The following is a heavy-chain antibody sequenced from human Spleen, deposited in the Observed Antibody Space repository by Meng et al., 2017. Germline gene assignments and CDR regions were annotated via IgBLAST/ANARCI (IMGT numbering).Heavy chain of an antibody. J-gene: IGHJ4*02. CDR1: GGSFSGYY. CDR3: ARGRDYTAMVPMGFYFDY. V-gene: IGHV4-34*01. D-gene: IGHD5-18*01. CDR2: INHSGST. Sequence: VQLQQWGAGLLKPSETLSLTCAVYGGSFSGYYWSWIRQPPGKGLEWIGEINHSGSTNYNPSLKSRVTISVDTSKNQFSLKLSSVTAADTAVYYCARGRDYTAMVPMGFYFDYWGQGTLVTVSS.